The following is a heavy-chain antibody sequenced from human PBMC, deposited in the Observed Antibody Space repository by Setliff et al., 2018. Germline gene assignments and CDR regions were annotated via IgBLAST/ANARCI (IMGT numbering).Heavy chain of an antibody. CDR2: FDPEDGET. CDR3: ATEKFPGDWGDY. D-gene: IGHD2-21*01. Sequence: GASVKVSCKVSGYTLTELSRHWVRQAPGKGLEWMGGFDPEDGETIYAQKFQGRVTMTTDTSTRTAYMEVTSLRSDDTAVYYCATEKFPGDWGDYWGQGTLVTVSS. V-gene: IGHV1-24*01. CDR1: GYTLTELS. J-gene: IGHJ4*02.